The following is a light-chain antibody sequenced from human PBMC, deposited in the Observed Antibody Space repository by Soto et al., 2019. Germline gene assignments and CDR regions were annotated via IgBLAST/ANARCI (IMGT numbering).Light chain of an antibody. CDR3: QQYGISPPNP. J-gene: IGKJ5*01. CDR1: QSVGSTY. CDR2: AAS. Sequence: EIVLTQSPGTLSLSPGERATLSCRASQSVGSTYLAWYQQKPGQAPRLLIYAASSRVTGVPERFSGSGSGTDFTLTISRLEPEDFAVYYCQQYGISPPNPFGQGPRLEIK. V-gene: IGKV3-20*01.